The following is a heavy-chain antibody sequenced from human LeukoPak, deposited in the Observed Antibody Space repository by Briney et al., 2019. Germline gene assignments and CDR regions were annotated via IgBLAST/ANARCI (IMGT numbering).Heavy chain of an antibody. CDR1: NYTFTDYP. J-gene: IGHJ4*02. Sequence: ASVNVSCKPSNYTFTDYPITWVRQVPGQGLEWMGWISTRNGETHYARRFQGRATMTTDTFASTVYIEVRSLTSDDTALYYCARESGSGSYFYFDYWGPGTLVTVSS. CDR2: ISTRNGET. CDR3: ARESGSGSYFYFDY. V-gene: IGHV1-18*01. D-gene: IGHD3-10*01.